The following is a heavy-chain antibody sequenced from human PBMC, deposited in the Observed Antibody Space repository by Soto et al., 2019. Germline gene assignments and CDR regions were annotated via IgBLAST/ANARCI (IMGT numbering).Heavy chain of an antibody. D-gene: IGHD2-15*01. CDR3: AKTHCSGGSCYHLYFDY. Sequence: EVQLVESGGGLVKPGGSLRLSCAASGFTFSSYSMNWVRQAPGKGLEWVSSISSSSSYIYYADSVKGRFTISRDNAKNSLYPQMNSLRAEDTAVYYCAKTHCSGGSCYHLYFDYRGQGTLVTVSS. CDR2: ISSSSSYI. V-gene: IGHV3-21*01. CDR1: GFTFSSYS. J-gene: IGHJ4*02.